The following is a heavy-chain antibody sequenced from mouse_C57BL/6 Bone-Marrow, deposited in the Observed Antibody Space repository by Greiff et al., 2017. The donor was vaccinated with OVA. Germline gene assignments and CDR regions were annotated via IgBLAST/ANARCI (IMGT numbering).Heavy chain of an antibody. Sequence: EVKVVESGGGLVKPGGSLKLSCAASGFAFSSYDMSWVRQTPEKRLEWVAYISSGGGSTYYPDTVKGRFTISRDNAKNTLYLQMSSLKSEDTAMYYCARLGRTTIYWGQGTLVTVSA. D-gene: IGHD2-12*01. CDR2: ISSGGGST. J-gene: IGHJ3*01. CDR3: ARLGRTTIY. V-gene: IGHV5-12-1*01. CDR1: GFAFSSYD.